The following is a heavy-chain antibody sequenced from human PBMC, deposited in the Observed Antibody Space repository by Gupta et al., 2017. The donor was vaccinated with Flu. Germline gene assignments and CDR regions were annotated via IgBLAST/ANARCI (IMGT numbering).Heavy chain of an antibody. D-gene: IGHD6-19*01. Sequence: QVQLQQWGAGLLKPSETLSLTCAVYGGSFSGYYCRWIRQPPGKGLEWIGEINHSGSTNYNPSLKSRVTISVDTSKNQFSLKLSSVTAADTAVYYCARGAYSSGWYYFDYWGQGTLVTVSS. CDR2: INHSGST. V-gene: IGHV4-34*01. J-gene: IGHJ4*02. CDR3: ARGAYSSGWYYFDY. CDR1: GGSFSGYY.